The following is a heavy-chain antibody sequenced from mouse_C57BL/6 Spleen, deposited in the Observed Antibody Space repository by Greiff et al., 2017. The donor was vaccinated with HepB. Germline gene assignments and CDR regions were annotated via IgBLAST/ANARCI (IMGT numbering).Heavy chain of an antibody. CDR3: TLGGGY. J-gene: IGHJ2*01. V-gene: IGHV1-15*01. CDR2: IDPETGGT. Sequence: QVQLKESGAELVRPGASVTLSCKASGYTFTDYEMHWVKQTPVHGLEWIGAIDPETGGTAYNQKFKGKAILTADKSSSTAYMELRSLTSEDSAVYYCTLGGGYWGQGTTLTVSS. CDR1: GYTFTDYE. D-gene: IGHD2-10*02.